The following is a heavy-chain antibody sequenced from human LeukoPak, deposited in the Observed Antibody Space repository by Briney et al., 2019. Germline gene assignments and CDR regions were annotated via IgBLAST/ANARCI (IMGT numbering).Heavy chain of an antibody. CDR2: IRYDGSNK. D-gene: IGHD6-13*01. Sequence: GGSLRLSCAASGFTFSSYGMHWVRQAPGKGLEWVAFIRYDGSNKYYADSVKGRFTISRDNSKNTLYLQMNSLRAEDTAVYYCARDLIPLGYSSNIGYWGQGTLVTVSS. CDR1: GFTFSSYG. V-gene: IGHV3-30*02. J-gene: IGHJ4*02. CDR3: ARDLIPLGYSSNIGY.